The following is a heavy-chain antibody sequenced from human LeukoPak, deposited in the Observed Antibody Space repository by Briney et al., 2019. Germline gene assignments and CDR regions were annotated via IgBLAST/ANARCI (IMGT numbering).Heavy chain of an antibody. V-gene: IGHV4-39*01. CDR3: ARLPSYSSSWDY. D-gene: IGHD6-13*01. CDR2: IYYSGST. J-gene: IGHJ4*02. Sequence: PSETLSLTCTVSGGSISSSSYYWGWIRRPPGKGLEWIGSIYYSGSTYYNPSLKSRVTISVDTSKNQFSLKLSSVTAADTAVYYCARLPSYSSSWDYWGQGTLVTVSS. CDR1: GGSISSSSYY.